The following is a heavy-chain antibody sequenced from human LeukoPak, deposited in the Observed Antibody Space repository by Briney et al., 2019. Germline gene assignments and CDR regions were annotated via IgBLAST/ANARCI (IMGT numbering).Heavy chain of an antibody. Sequence: ASVKVSCKASGYTFTSDGISWVRQAPGQGLEWMGWISAYNGNTNYAQKLQGRVTMTTDTSTSTAYMELRSLRSDDTAVYYCARVGTYYDILTGYSPPHYFDYWGQGTLVTVSS. CDR2: ISAYNGNT. V-gene: IGHV1-18*01. D-gene: IGHD3-9*01. CDR3: ARVGTYYDILTGYSPPHYFDY. CDR1: GYTFTSDG. J-gene: IGHJ4*02.